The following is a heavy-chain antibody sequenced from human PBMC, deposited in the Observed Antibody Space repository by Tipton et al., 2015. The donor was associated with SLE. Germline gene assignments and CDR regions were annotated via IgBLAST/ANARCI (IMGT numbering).Heavy chain of an antibody. V-gene: IGHV4-61*10. CDR2: IYDSGST. CDR1: GDSISSDTYF. Sequence: TLSLTCAVSGDSISSDTYFWTWIRRPAGKGLEWIGYIYDSGSTKYNPSLKSRVTISMDTSKNQFSLKLISVTAADTAVYYCARGAKERITLVRVRPYYFDYWGQGSLVTVSS. CDR3: ARGAKERITLVRVRPYYFDY. J-gene: IGHJ4*01. D-gene: IGHD3-10*01.